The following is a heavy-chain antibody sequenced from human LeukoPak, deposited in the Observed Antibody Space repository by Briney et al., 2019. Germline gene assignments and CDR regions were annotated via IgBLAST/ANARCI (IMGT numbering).Heavy chain of an antibody. CDR3: ASNNHRDGYSYGDYYFDY. V-gene: IGHV4-4*07. D-gene: IGHD5-18*01. CDR1: GDSISSYY. Sequence: SETLSLTCTVSGDSISSYYWSWIRQPAGRGLEWIGSIYYSGSTYYNPSLKSRVTISVDTSKNQFSLKLRSVTAADTAVYYCASNNHRDGYSYGDYYFDYWGQGTLVTVSS. J-gene: IGHJ4*02. CDR2: IYYSGST.